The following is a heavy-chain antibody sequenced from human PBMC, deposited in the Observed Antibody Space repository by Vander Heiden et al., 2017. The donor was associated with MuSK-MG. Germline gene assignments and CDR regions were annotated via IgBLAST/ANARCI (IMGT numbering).Heavy chain of an antibody. V-gene: IGHV1-2*02. Sequence: QVQLVQSGAEVKKPGASVKVSCKASGYTFTGYYMHWVRQAPGQGLEWMGWINPNSGGTKYAQKLQGRVTMTRDTSISTAYMELSRLTSDDTAVYYCASAVGTITGPTEGWFDPWGQGTLVTVSS. CDR1: GYTFTGYY. CDR2: INPNSGGT. J-gene: IGHJ5*02. CDR3: ASAVGTITGPTEGWFDP. D-gene: IGHD5-12*01.